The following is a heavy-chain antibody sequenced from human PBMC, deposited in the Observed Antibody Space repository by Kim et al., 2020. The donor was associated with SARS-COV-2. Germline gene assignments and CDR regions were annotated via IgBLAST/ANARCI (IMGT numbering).Heavy chain of an antibody. V-gene: IGHV3-48*03. CDR1: GFTFSVYD. CDR2: ISTGGSSI. CDR3: VRDLRTHDYDTSNYQRHYFDY. J-gene: IGHJ4*02. Sequence: GGSLRLSCVGSGFTFSVYDMDWVRQAPGKGLEWVSYISTGGSSIYYADSVKGRFTISRDSAKNSLFLQMNSLRAEDTAVYYCVRDLRTHDYDTSNYQRHYFDYWGQGALVTVSS. D-gene: IGHD3-22*01.